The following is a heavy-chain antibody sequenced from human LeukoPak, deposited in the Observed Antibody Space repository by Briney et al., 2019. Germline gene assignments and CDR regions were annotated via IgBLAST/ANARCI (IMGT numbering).Heavy chain of an antibody. D-gene: IGHD6-19*01. CDR2: ISSSGTYI. V-gene: IGHV3-21*01. CDR3: AVVAGTY. Sequence: PGGSLRLSCAASGFTFSSYSMNWVRQAPGKGLEWVSFISSSGTYIYYADSVKGRFTISRDNAKNPLYLQMSSLRAEDTAVYYCAVVAGTYWGQGTLVTVSS. CDR1: GFTFSSYS. J-gene: IGHJ4*02.